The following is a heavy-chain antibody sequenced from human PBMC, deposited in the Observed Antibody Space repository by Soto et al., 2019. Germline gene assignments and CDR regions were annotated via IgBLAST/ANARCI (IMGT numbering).Heavy chain of an antibody. Sequence: SETLSLTCAVYGGSFSGYYWTWIRQPPGTGLEWIGEINHSGSTNYNPSLKSRVTISVDTSKNQFSLKLTSVTAADTAVYYCGCDKHPGLYAYWGRGTLVTGSS. V-gene: IGHV4-34*01. CDR3: GCDKHPGLYAY. CDR2: INHSGST. D-gene: IGHD2-2*01. CDR1: GGSFSGYY. J-gene: IGHJ4*02.